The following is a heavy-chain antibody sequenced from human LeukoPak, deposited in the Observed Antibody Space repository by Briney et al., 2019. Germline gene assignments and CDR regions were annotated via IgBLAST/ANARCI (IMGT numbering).Heavy chain of an antibody. D-gene: IGHD2-15*01. V-gene: IGHV1-69*06. Sequence: GASVKVSCKASGGTFSSYAISWVRQAPGQGLEWMGGIIPIFGTANYAQKFQGRVTITADKSTSTAYMELSSLRSEDTAVYYCARGYCSGGSCYDRYYYYYTDVWGKGTTVTVSS. CDR3: ARGYCSGGSCYDRYYYYYTDV. CDR2: IIPIFGTA. CDR1: GGTFSSYA. J-gene: IGHJ6*03.